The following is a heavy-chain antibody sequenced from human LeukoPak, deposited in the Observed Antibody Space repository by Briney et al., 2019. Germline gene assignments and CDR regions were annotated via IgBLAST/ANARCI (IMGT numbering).Heavy chain of an antibody. D-gene: IGHD6-13*01. CDR1: GGSISSYY. V-gene: IGHV4-59*01. CDR2: IYYSGST. J-gene: IGHJ5*02. Sequence: SETLSFTCTVSGGSISSYYWSGIRQPPGKGLEWIGYIYYSGSTNYNPSLKSRVTISVDTSKNQFSLKLSSVTAADTAVYYCARAHSSSWYGVWFDPWGQGTLVTVSS. CDR3: ARAHSSSWYGVWFDP.